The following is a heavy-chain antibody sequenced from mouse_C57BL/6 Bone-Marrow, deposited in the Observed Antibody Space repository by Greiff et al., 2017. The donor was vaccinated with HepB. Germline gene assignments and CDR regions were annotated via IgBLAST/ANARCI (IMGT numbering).Heavy chain of an antibody. CDR1: GFSLTSYG. CDR3: ARNSGTTVVATRLGRDFFDY. V-gene: IGHV2-2*01. D-gene: IGHD1-1*01. Sequence: QVQLKESGPGLVQPSQSLSITCTVSGFSLTSYGVHWVRQSPGKGLEWLGVIWSGGSTDYNAAFISRLSISKDNSKSQVFFKMNSLQADDTAIYYCARNSGTTVVATRLGRDFFDYWGQGTTLTVSS. J-gene: IGHJ2*01. CDR2: IWSGGST.